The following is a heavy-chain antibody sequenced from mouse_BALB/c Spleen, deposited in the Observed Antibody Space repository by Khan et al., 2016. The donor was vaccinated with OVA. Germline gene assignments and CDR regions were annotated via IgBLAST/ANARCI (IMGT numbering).Heavy chain of an antibody. CDR3: ASELGRYDAMDY. J-gene: IGHJ4*01. V-gene: IGHV3-2*02. D-gene: IGHD4-1*01. CDR2: ISNSGST. CDR1: GYSITRDYA. Sequence: EVQLQESGPGLVKPSQSLSLTCTVTGYSITRDYAWNWIRQFPGNKLEWMAYISNSGSTSYNPSLKSRISITRDTSKNQFFLQWNSVTTEDTATYYCASELGRYDAMDYWGQGTSVTVSS.